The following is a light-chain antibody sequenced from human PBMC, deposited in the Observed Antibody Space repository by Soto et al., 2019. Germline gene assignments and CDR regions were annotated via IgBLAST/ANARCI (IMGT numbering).Light chain of an antibody. CDR1: QSVSSNY. CDR2: AAS. J-gene: IGKJ1*01. V-gene: IGKV3-20*01. Sequence: EIVLTQSPGTLSLSPGERATISCRASQSVSSNYLAWYQQKPGQAPRLLIYAASNRASGIPDRFGGSGSGTDFTLTVSRLEPEDFAVYCCQQYGSAPWTFGQWTKVEI. CDR3: QQYGSAPWT.